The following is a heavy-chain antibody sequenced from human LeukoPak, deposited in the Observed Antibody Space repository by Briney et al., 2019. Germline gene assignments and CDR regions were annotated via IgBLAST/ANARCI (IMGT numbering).Heavy chain of an antibody. J-gene: IGHJ1*01. D-gene: IGHD3-22*01. V-gene: IGHV1-2*02. CDR3: ARIPSSGYYNFQH. Sequence: GASVKVSCKASGYTFTGYYMHWVRQAPGQGLEWMGWINPNSGGTNYAQKFQGRVTMTRDTSISTTYMELSRLRSDDTAVYYCARIPSSGYYNFQHWGQGTLVTVSS. CDR1: GYTFTGYY. CDR2: INPNSGGT.